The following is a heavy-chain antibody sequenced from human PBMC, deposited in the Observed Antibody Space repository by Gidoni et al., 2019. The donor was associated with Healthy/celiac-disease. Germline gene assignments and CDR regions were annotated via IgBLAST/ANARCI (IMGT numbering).Heavy chain of an antibody. CDR3: AKWTDSYPNPYYYYYYMDV. Sequence: QVQLVESGGGAAQPGRSLRLSCAASGSTFSSYGMHWVRQAPGKGLVWVAVISYDGSNKYYADSVKGRFTISRDNSKNTLYLQMNSLRAEDTAVYYCAKWTDSYPNPYYYYYYMDVWGKGTTVTVSS. V-gene: IGHV3-30*18. D-gene: IGHD5-18*01. J-gene: IGHJ6*03. CDR2: ISYDGSNK. CDR1: GSTFSSYG.